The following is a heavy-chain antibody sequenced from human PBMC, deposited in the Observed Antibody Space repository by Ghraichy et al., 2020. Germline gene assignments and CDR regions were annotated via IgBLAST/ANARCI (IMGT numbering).Heavy chain of an antibody. CDR3: ARDPGIAARPYYYYGMDV. J-gene: IGHJ6*02. V-gene: IGHV3-33*08. CDR1: GFTFSSYG. Sequence: GESLNISCAASGFTFSSYGMHWVRQAPGKGLEWVAVIWYDGSNKYYADSVKGRFTISRDNSKNTLYLQMNSLRAEDTAVYYCARDPGIAARPYYYYGMDVWGQGTTVTVSS. D-gene: IGHD6-6*01. CDR2: IWYDGSNK.